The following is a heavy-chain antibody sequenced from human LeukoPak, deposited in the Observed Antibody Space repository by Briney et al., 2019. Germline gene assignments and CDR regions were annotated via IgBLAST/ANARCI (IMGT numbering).Heavy chain of an antibody. Sequence: SETLSLTCTVSGGSVSSGSYYWSWIRQPPGKGLEWIGEINHTGSTNYNPSLKSRVTMSADTPKNQFSLNLTSVTAADTAVYYCARGPVRLARPFDYWGQGTLVTVSS. CDR3: ARGPVRLARPFDY. D-gene: IGHD3-9*01. CDR1: GGSVSSGSYY. CDR2: INHTGST. V-gene: IGHV4-39*07. J-gene: IGHJ4*02.